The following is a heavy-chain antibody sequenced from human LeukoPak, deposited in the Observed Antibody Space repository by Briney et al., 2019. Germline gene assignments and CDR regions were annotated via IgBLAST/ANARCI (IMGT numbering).Heavy chain of an antibody. CDR3: AXXXGGGYYDYVWGSYRYTTFDY. V-gene: IGHV1-8*03. CDR2: MNPNSGNT. CDR1: GYTFTSYD. J-gene: IGHJ4*02. Sequence: ASVKVSCKASGYTFTSYDINWVRQATGQGLEWMGWMNPNSGNTGYAQKFQGRVTITRNTSISTAYMELSSLRSEDTAVYYCAXXXGGGYYDYVWGSYRYTTFDYWGQGTLVTVSS. D-gene: IGHD3-16*02.